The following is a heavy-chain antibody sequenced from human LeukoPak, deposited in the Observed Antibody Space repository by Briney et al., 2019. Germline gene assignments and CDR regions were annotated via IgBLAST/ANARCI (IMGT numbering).Heavy chain of an antibody. J-gene: IGHJ1*01. CDR2: IWYDGSNK. CDR3: ARDHGDSYEYFQH. D-gene: IGHD2-21*02. V-gene: IGHV3-33*01. Sequence: GGSLRLSCAASGFTFSSYGMHWVRQAPGKGLEWVAVIWYDGSNKYYADSVKGRFTISRDNSKNTLYLQMNSLRAEDTAVYYCARDHGDSYEYFQHWGQGTLVTVSS. CDR1: GFTFSSYG.